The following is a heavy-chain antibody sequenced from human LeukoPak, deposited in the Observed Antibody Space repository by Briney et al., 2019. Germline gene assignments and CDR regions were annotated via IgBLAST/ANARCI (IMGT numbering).Heavy chain of an antibody. CDR1: GGSISSSSYY. CDR3: ARDPGGMDV. J-gene: IGHJ6*04. CDR2: IYYSGST. Sequence: SETLSLTCTVSGGSISSSSYYWGWIRQPPGKGLEWIGSIYYSGSTNYNPSLKSRVTISVDTSKNQFSLKLSSVTAADTAVYYCARDPGGMDVWGKGTTVTVSS. V-gene: IGHV4-39*07.